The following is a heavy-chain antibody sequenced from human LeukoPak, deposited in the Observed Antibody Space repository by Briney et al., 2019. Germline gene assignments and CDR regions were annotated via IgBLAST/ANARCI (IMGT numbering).Heavy chain of an antibody. Sequence: SETLSLTCAVFGGSISGGGYSYNWIRQPPGKGLEWIGYIYNSGSTSYNPSLKSRVTMSVDTSKNQFSLKLRSVTAADTAVYYCARGGGFDAFDIWGQGTMVTVSS. CDR1: GGSISGGGYS. CDR3: ARGGGFDAFDI. J-gene: IGHJ3*02. D-gene: IGHD6-25*01. CDR2: IYNSGST. V-gene: IGHV4-30-4*07.